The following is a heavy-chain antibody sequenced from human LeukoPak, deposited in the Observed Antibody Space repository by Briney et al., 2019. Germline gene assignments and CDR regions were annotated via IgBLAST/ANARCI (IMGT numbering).Heavy chain of an antibody. CDR1: GFTFSSYW. Sequence: GGSLRLSCAASGFTFSSYWMHWVRQAPGKGLEWVSAISGSGGSTYYADSVKGRFTISRDNSKNTLYLQMNSLRAEGTAVYYCAKVGYYYDSSGYPTYYFDYWGQGTLVTVSS. CDR3: AKVGYYYDSSGYPTYYFDY. D-gene: IGHD3-22*01. V-gene: IGHV3-23*01. CDR2: ISGSGGST. J-gene: IGHJ4*02.